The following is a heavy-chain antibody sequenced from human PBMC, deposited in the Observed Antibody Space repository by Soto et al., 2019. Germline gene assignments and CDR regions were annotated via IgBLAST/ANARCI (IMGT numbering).Heavy chain of an antibody. CDR1: GFTFSTYT. Sequence: EVQLLESGGGLVQLGGSLRLSCAASGFTFSTYTMSWVRQAPGKGMECVSAISGTGGSSSYTDSVKGRFTISRDNSKNTLSLQMDSLRAEDTARYYCAKRAVAGRNWYFDLWGRGTLVTVSS. V-gene: IGHV3-23*01. CDR2: ISGTGGSS. D-gene: IGHD6-19*01. CDR3: AKRAVAGRNWYFDL. J-gene: IGHJ2*01.